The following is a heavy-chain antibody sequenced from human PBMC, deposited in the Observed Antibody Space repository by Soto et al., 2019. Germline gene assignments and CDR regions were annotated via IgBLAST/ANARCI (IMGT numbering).Heavy chain of an antibody. D-gene: IGHD3-10*01. V-gene: IGHV4-59*01. CDR3: ARESITMVRGVIWKNWFDP. J-gene: IGHJ5*02. Sequence: KPSETLSLTCTVSGGSISSYYWSWIRQPPGKGLEWIGYIYYSGSTNYNPSLKSRVTISVDTSKNQFSLKLSSVTAADTAVYYCARESITMVRGVIWKNWFDPWGQGTLVTVSS. CDR2: IYYSGST. CDR1: GGSISSYY.